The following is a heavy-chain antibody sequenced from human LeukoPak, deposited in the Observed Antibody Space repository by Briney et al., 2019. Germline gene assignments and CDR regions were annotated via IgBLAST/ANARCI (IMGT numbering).Heavy chain of an antibody. CDR2: IYTSGST. V-gene: IGHV4-61*02. J-gene: IGHJ4*02. Sequence: SETLSLTCTVSGGSISSGSYYWSWIRQPAGKGLEWIGRIYTSGSTNYNPSLKSRVTMSIDTSKNQFSLKLSSVTAADTALYYCSRASSTSFYDFWGQGTLVTVSS. CDR3: SRASSTSFYDF. D-gene: IGHD2/OR15-2a*01. CDR1: GGSISSGSYY.